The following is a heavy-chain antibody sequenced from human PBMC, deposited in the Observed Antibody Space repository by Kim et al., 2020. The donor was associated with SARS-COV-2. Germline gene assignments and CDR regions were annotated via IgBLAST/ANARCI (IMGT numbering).Heavy chain of an antibody. CDR3: AGDQSRSTIFGVVINYYYIDV. Sequence: GGSLRLSCAASGFTFSSYWMSWVRQAPGKGLEWVANIKQDGSEKYYVDSVKGGITISRDKAKKSLYLQMNIMRAEDTAVYYCAGDQSRSTIFGVVINYYYIDVWGKGTRVTVSS. V-gene: IGHV3-7*01. CDR1: GFTFSSYW. CDR2: IKQDGSEK. D-gene: IGHD3-3*01. J-gene: IGHJ6*03.